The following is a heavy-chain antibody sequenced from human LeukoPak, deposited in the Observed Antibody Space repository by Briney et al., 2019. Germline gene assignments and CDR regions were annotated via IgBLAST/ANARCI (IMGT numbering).Heavy chain of an antibody. D-gene: IGHD3-10*01. J-gene: IGHJ6*02. CDR1: GGSMSGFF. CDR3: ARTSRHYYGSGTNLTPWPAGMDV. V-gene: IGHV4-59*01. CDR2: IYYSGSST. Sequence: SETLSLTCTVSGGSMSGFFWTWIRQPPGKELEWIGSIYYSGSSTKYNPFLKSRVTVSVDTSKSQFFLKLNSATAADTAVYFCARTSRHYYGSGTNLTPWPAGMDVWGQGTTVTVSS.